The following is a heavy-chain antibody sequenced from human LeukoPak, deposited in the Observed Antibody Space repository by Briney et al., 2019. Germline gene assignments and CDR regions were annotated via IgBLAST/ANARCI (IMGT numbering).Heavy chain of an antibody. V-gene: IGHV4-31*03. CDR1: GGSISSGGYY. J-gene: IGHJ6*02. Sequence: KSTGTLSLTCTVSGGSISSGGYYWSWIRQHPGKGLGWIGYIYDSGSTYYNPSLKSRVTISVDTSKNQFSLMLSSVTAADTAVYYCARDRYDSSGYYCYGMDVWGQGTTVSVFS. CDR2: IYDSGST. D-gene: IGHD3-22*01. CDR3: ARDRYDSSGYYCYGMDV.